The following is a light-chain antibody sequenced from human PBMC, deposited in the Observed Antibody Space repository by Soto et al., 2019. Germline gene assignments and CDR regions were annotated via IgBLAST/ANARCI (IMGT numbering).Light chain of an antibody. Sequence: EVVLTQSPGTLSLSPGERVTLSCRPSQSINSNYLAWYQQKPGQAPRLLIYGASRRATGIPDRFSGSGSGTDFTLTISRVEPEDYAVYYCQQYGSSPTFGQGTKVDIK. CDR2: GAS. J-gene: IGKJ1*01. V-gene: IGKV3-20*01. CDR3: QQYGSSPT. CDR1: QSINSNY.